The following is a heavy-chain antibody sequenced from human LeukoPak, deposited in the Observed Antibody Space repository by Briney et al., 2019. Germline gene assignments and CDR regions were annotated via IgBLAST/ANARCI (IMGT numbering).Heavy chain of an antibody. CDR1: GGSFSSYY. CDR2: IYNSGTT. CDR3: ARDRLGATGHWRIDV. V-gene: IGHV4-4*07. Sequence: SETLSHTCTASGGSFSSYYWTWIRQPAGKGLEWIGRIYNSGTTNYSPSLESRVTMSLDTSKNRFSLSLSSVTAADTAVYYCARDRLGATGHWRIDVWGRGTLVTVSS. D-gene: IGHD1-26*01. J-gene: IGHJ2*01.